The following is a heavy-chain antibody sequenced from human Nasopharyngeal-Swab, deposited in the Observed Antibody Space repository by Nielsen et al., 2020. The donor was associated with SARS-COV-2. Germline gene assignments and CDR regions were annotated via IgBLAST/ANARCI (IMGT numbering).Heavy chain of an antibody. CDR2: ISGSDYNT. V-gene: IGHV3-23*01. CDR3: ARGRIYGVNAFDI. J-gene: IGHJ3*02. CDR1: GFTFRSYA. Sequence: GESLKISCAASGFTFRSYAISWVRQAPGKGLEWVSVISGSDYNTYYADSVKGRFTISRDNSKNTLYLQMNSLRAEDTAVYYCARGRIYGVNAFDIWGQGTMVTVSS. D-gene: IGHD4-17*01.